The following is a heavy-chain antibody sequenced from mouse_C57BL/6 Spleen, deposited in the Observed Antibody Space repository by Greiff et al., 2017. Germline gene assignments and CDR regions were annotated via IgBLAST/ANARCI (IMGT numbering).Heavy chain of an antibody. V-gene: IGHV1-39*01. D-gene: IGHD1-1*01. Sequence: EVKLQESGPELVKPGASVKISCKASGYSFTDYNMNWVKQSNGKSLEWIGVINPNYGTTSYNQKFKGKATLTVDQSSSTAYMQLNSLTSEDSAVYYCARSVYYGSSLYAMDYWGQGTSVTVSS. CDR1: GYSFTDYN. CDR2: INPNYGTT. J-gene: IGHJ4*01. CDR3: ARSVYYGSSLYAMDY.